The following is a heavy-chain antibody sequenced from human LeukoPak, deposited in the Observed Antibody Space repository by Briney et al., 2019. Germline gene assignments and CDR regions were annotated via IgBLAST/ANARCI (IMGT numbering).Heavy chain of an antibody. V-gene: IGHV4-39*01. J-gene: IGHJ4*02. Sequence: SETLSLTCTVSGGSISSSSYYWGWIRQPPGKGLEWIGSIYYSGSTYYNPSLKSRVTISVDTSKNQFSLKLSSVTAADTAVYYCARRGGSGSYLDYWGQGTPVTVSS. CDR2: IYYSGST. D-gene: IGHD3-10*01. CDR1: GGSISSSSYY. CDR3: ARRGGSGSYLDY.